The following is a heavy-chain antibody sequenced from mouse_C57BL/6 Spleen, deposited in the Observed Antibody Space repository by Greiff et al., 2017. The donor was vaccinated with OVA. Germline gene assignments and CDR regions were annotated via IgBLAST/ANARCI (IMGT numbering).Heavy chain of an antibody. J-gene: IGHJ2*01. D-gene: IGHD2-4*01. CDR3: ARNWDYDAFDY. Sequence: VQLQESGPGLVQPSQSLSITCTVSGFSLTSYGVHWVRQSPGKGLEWLGVIWSGGSTDDNAAFISRLSISKDNSKSQVFLKMNSLQADDTAIYYCARNWDYDAFDYWGKGTTLTVSS. V-gene: IGHV2-2*01. CDR1: GFSLTSYG. CDR2: IWSGGST.